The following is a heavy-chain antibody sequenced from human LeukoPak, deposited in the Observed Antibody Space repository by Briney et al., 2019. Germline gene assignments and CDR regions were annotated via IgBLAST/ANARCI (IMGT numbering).Heavy chain of an antibody. J-gene: IGHJ4*02. CDR2: INQDGSEK. V-gene: IGHV3-7*03. Sequence: GGSLRLSCAASAFTFTNYWMTWVRQAPGKGLGWVANINQDGSEKYYVDSVKGRFTISRDNAKNSLYLQMNSLRAEDTAVYYCARDGLTTGFDALDYWGQGTLVTVSS. CDR3: ARDGLTTGFDALDY. CDR1: AFTFTNYW. D-gene: IGHD2/OR15-2a*01.